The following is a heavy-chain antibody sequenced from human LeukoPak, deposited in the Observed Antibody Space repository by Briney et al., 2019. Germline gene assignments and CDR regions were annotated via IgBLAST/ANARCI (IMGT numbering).Heavy chain of an antibody. D-gene: IGHD2/OR15-2a*01. Sequence: GGSLRLSCAASGFTFSSYAMSSVRQAPGKGLEWVSAISGSGGSTYYADSVKGRFTISRDNSKNTLYLQMYSLRAEDTVVYYCANPELLWNYWGQGTLVTVSS. V-gene: IGHV3-23*01. J-gene: IGHJ4*02. CDR2: ISGSGGST. CDR1: GFTFSSYA. CDR3: ANPELLWNY.